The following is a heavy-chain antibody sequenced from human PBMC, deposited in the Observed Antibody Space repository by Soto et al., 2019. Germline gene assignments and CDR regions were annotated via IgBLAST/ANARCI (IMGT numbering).Heavy chain of an antibody. J-gene: IGHJ4*02. D-gene: IGHD3-10*01. CDR2: IIPIFGTA. Sequence: QVQLVQSGAEVKKPGSSVKVSCKASGGTFSSYAISWVRQAPGQGLEWMGGIIPIFGTANYAQKFQGRVTITEAEYTSTAYMELSSLRSEDTAVYYCASPTNSYYYGSGSYGLDYWGQGTLVTVSS. V-gene: IGHV1-69*01. CDR3: ASPTNSYYYGSGSYGLDY. CDR1: GGTFSSYA.